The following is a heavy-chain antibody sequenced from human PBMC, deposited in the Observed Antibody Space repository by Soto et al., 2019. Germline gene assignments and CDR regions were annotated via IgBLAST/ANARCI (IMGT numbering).Heavy chain of an antibody. CDR2: IYYSGST. CDR3: ARQPAGYSYARYYFDY. CDR1: GGSISSSSYY. J-gene: IGHJ4*02. D-gene: IGHD5-18*01. V-gene: IGHV4-39*01. Sequence: SETLSLTCTVSGGSISSSSYYWGWIRQPPGKGLEWIGSIYYSGSTYYNPSLKSRVTISVDTSKNQFSLKLSSVTAADTAVYYCARQPAGYSYARYYFDYWGQGTLVTVSS.